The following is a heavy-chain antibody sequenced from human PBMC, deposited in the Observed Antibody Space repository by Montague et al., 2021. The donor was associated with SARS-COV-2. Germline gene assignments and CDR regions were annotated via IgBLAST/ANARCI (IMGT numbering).Heavy chain of an antibody. V-gene: IGHV3-23*01. D-gene: IGHD5-24*01. CDR3: AKIVFQGGSNGFDN. CDR2: FDNDGDST. CDR1: GFTFSGYG. Sequence: SLRLSCEASGFTFSGYGMSWVRQAPGKGLEWVSGFDNDGDSTHYTNSLKGRFTISRDIYKNTLYLQMNSLTAEDTAVYYCAKIVFQGGSNGFDNWGQGTLVTVSS. J-gene: IGHJ4*02.